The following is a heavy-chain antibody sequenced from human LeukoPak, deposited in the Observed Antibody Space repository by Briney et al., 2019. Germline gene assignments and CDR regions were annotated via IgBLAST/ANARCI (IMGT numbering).Heavy chain of an antibody. J-gene: IGHJ4*02. CDR2: SSGSGGST. V-gene: IGHV3-23*01. D-gene: IGHD2-2*01. Sequence: GGSLRLSCAASGFTFSSYAMSWVRQAPGKGLEWVSASSGSGGSTYYADSVKGRFTISRDNSKNTLYLQMNSLRAEDTAVYYCAKDIYCSSTSCYAVGHFDYWGQGTLVTVSS. CDR1: GFTFSSYA. CDR3: AKDIYCSSTSCYAVGHFDY.